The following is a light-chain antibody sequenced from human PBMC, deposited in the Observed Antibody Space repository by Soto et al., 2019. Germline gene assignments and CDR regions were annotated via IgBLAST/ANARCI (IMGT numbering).Light chain of an antibody. CDR1: SSDVGGYNY. CDR2: EVS. CDR3: SSYTSSSTLDYV. V-gene: IGLV2-14*01. J-gene: IGLJ1*01. Sequence: VLTQPASVSGSPGQSITISCTGTSSDVGGYNYVSWYQQHPGKAPKLMIYEVSNRPSGVSNRFSGSKSGNTASLTISGLQAEDEADYYCSSYTSSSTLDYVFGTGTKVTVL.